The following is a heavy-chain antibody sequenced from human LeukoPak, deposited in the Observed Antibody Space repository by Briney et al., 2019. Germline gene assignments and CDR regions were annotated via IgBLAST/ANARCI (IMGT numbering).Heavy chain of an antibody. V-gene: IGHV1-2*02. D-gene: IGHD6-19*01. CDR1: GYTFTGYY. CDR2: INPNSGGT. CDR3: ARGDLGSLQKKSAVAGTFPSDY. J-gene: IGHJ4*02. Sequence: GASVKVSCKASGYTFTGYYMHWVRQAPGQGLEWMGWINPNSGGTNYAQKFQGRVTMTRDTSISTAYMELSRLRSDDTAVYYCARGDLGSLQKKSAVAGTFPSDYWGQGTLVTVSS.